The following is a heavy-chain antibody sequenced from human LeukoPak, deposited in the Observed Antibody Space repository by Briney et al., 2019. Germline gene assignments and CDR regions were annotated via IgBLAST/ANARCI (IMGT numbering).Heavy chain of an antibody. Sequence: SETLSLACAVYGGSFSGYYWSWIRQPPGKGLEWIGEINHSGSTNYNPSLKSRVTISVDTSKNQFSLKLSSVTAADTAVYYCARFRPVEMATITWYYFDYWGQGTLVTVSS. CDR1: GGSFSGYY. CDR2: INHSGST. CDR3: ARFRPVEMATITWYYFDY. D-gene: IGHD5-24*01. V-gene: IGHV4-34*01. J-gene: IGHJ4*02.